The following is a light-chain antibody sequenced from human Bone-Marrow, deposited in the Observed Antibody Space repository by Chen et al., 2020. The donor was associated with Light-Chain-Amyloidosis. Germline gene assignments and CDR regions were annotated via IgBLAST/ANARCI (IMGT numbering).Light chain of an antibody. CDR3: QSAESSGTYEVI. Sequence: SYELTQPPSVSVSPGQTARITCSGDDLPTKYAYWYQQKPGQAPVMVIHRETERPSGVSERFSGSSSGKTATLTISVVQAEDEADYHCQSAESSGTYEVIFGGGTKLTVL. J-gene: IGLJ2*01. CDR1: DLPTKY. V-gene: IGLV3-25*03. CDR2: RET.